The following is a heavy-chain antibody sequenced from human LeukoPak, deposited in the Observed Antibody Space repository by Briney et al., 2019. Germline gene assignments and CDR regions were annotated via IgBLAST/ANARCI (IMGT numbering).Heavy chain of an antibody. CDR2: INHSGST. CDR3: ARDAGVGIDY. D-gene: IGHD3-3*01. J-gene: IGHJ4*02. CDR1: GGSFSGYY. V-gene: IGHV4-34*01. Sequence: SETLSLTCAVYGGSFSGYYWSWIRQPPGKGLEWIGEINHSGSTNYNPSLKSRVTISVDTSKNQFSLKLSSVTAADTAVYYCARDAGVGIDYWGQGTLVTVSS.